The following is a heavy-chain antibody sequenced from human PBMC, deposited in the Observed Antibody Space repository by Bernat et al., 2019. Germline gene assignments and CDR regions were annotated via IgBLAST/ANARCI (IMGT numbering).Heavy chain of an antibody. CDR2: ISAYNGDT. Sequence: QVQLVQSGAEVKKPGASVKVSCKASGYTFTSYGISWVRQAPGQGLEWMGWISAYNGDTNYAQKLQGRVTMTTDTSTSTAYMELRSLRSDDTAVYYCAREDIVVVPAALSGYYGMDVWGQGTTVTVSS. D-gene: IGHD2-2*01. CDR1: GYTFTSYG. V-gene: IGHV1-18*01. CDR3: AREDIVVVPAALSGYYGMDV. J-gene: IGHJ6*02.